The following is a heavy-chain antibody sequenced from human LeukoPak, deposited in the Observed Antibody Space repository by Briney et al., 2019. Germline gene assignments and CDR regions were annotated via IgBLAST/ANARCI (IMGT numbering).Heavy chain of an antibody. CDR2: ISAYNGNT. CDR3: AGVRGVNAFDI. D-gene: IGHD3-10*01. Sequence: ASVKVSCKASGYTFTSYGISWVRQAPGQGLEWMGWISAYNGNTNYAQKLQGRVTMTRNTSISTAYMELSSLRSEDTAVYYCAGVRGVNAFDIWGQGTMVTVSS. CDR1: GYTFTSYG. J-gene: IGHJ3*02. V-gene: IGHV1-18*01.